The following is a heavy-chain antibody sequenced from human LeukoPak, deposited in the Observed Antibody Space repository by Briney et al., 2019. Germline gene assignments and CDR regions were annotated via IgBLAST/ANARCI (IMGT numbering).Heavy chain of an antibody. CDR3: ARGKRGYYDAFDI. Sequence: PSETLSLTCAVYGGSFSGYYWSWIRQPPGKGLEWIGEINHSGSTNYNPSLKSRVTISVDTSKNQFSLKLGSVTAADTAVYYCARGKRGYYDAFDIWGQGTMVTVPS. CDR1: GGSFSGYY. V-gene: IGHV4-34*01. CDR2: INHSGST. J-gene: IGHJ3*02. D-gene: IGHD3-22*01.